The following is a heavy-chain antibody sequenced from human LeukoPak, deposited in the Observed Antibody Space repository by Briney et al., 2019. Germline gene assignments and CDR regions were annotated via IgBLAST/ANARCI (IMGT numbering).Heavy chain of an antibody. Sequence: GGSLRLSCTAPGFSLVAYAMYRVRQVPGKGLEWVSLINKDGDATYYADSVRGRFTISRDKSKNSLYLQMNSLRSEDSALYYCATWAFYHGLDAWGRGSTVTVSS. CDR1: GFSLVAYA. D-gene: IGHD1-26*01. V-gene: IGHV3-43*02. CDR2: INKDGDAT. CDR3: ATWAFYHGLDA. J-gene: IGHJ6*02.